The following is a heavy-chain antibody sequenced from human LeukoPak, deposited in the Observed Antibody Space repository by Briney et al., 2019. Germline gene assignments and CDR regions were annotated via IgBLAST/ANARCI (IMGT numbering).Heavy chain of an antibody. V-gene: IGHV1-3*01. CDR3: ARVPHHSPNRCGDYVWGNWFDP. J-gene: IGHJ5*02. CDR1: GYTFTSYA. D-gene: IGHD4-17*01. CDR2: INAGNGNT. Sequence: ASVKVSCKASGYTFTSYAMHWVRQAPGQRLEWMGWINAGNGNTKYSQKFQGRVTITRDTSASTAYMELSSLRSEDTAVYYCARVPHHSPNRCGDYVWGNWFDPWGQGTLVTVSS.